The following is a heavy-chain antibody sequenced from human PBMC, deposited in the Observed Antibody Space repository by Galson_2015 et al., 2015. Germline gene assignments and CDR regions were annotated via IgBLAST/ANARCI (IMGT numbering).Heavy chain of an antibody. CDR3: ARDTTLDY. V-gene: IGHV4-38-2*02. J-gene: IGHJ4*02. CDR2: TYHSGST. Sequence: TLSLTCAVSGYSISNGYYWCWIRQPPGKGLEWIATTYHSGSTYYNPSLKSRVTISVDTSKNQFSLKLSSVTAADTAVYYCARDTTLDYWGQGTLVTVSS. CDR1: GYSISNGYY. D-gene: IGHD1-1*01.